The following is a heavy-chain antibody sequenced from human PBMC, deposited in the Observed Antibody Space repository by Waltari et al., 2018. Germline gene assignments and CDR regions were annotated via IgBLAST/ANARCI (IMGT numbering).Heavy chain of an antibody. Sequence: QVQLQQWGAGLLKPSETLSLTCAVYGGSFSGYYWSWIRQPPGKGLEWIGEINHSGSTNYNPSLKSRVTISVDTSKNQFSLKRSSVTAADTAVYYCASRATMIVRFDPWGQGTLVTVSS. D-gene: IGHD3-22*01. CDR3: ASRATMIVRFDP. V-gene: IGHV4-34*01. CDR2: INHSGST. CDR1: GGSFSGYY. J-gene: IGHJ5*02.